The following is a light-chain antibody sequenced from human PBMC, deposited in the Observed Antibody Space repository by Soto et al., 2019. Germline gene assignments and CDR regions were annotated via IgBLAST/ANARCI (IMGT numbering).Light chain of an antibody. Sequence: QSALTQTASVSGSPGQSITISCTGTSSDVGGYNYVSWYQQYPGKAPKLMIYDVSNRPSGVSNRFSGSESGNTASLTISGLQAEDEADYYCSSYTSSSTYVFGTGTKVTVL. V-gene: IGLV2-14*01. CDR2: DVS. J-gene: IGLJ1*01. CDR3: SSYTSSSTYV. CDR1: SSDVGGYNY.